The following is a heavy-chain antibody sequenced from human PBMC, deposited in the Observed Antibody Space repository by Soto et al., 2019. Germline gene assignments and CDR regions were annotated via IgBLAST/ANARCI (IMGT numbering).Heavy chain of an antibody. V-gene: IGHV3-11*01. CDR3: ASESDYRNYPYSFWFDL. Sequence: KGLEWVSYISSSGSTISYADSVKGRFTISRDNAKNSLYLQMNSLKAEDTAGYYCASESDYRNYPYSFWFDLCGQGTFVSV. D-gene: IGHD4-4*01. CDR2: ISSSGSTI. J-gene: IGHJ5*02.